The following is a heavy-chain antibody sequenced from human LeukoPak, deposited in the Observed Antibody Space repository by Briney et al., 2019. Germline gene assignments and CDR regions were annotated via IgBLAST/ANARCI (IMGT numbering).Heavy chain of an antibody. CDR2: ISWDSDDV. V-gene: IGHV3-9*01. Sequence: PGRSPRLSCAASGFTFDDYAMHWVRQAPGRGLEWVSGISWDSDDVGYADSVKGRFTISRDNAKNSLYLLMNSLRTEDTALYYCAKNGGYYYYYMDVWGKGTTVTVSS. CDR3: AKNGGYYYYYMDV. J-gene: IGHJ6*03. CDR1: GFTFDDYA.